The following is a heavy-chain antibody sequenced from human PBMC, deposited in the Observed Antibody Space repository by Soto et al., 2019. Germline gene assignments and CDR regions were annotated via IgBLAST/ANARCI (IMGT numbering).Heavy chain of an antibody. CDR3: ATPNPLRGAMITNINFDL. D-gene: IGHD3-10*01. CDR1: GGTFSSYA. V-gene: IGHV1-24*01. J-gene: IGHJ4*02. CDR2: FDPEGGEA. Sequence: ASVKVSCKTSGGTFSSYAISWVRQAPGQGLEWMGGFDPEGGEAIYAQKWHGRVTVTEDTVTDTAYMELSGLKSDDTAVYYCATPNPLRGAMITNINFDLWGQGTPVTVSS.